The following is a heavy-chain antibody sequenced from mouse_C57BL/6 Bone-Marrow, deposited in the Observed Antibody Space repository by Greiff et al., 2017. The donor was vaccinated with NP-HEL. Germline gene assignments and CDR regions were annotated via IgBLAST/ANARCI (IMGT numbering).Heavy chain of an antibody. CDR3: TRYYGSSPDY. CDR2: IDPENGDT. CDR1: GFNIKDDY. D-gene: IGHD1-1*01. V-gene: IGHV14-4*01. Sequence: VQLQQSGAELVRPGASVKLSCTASGFNIKDDYMHWVKQRPEQGLEWIGWIDPENGDTEYASKFQGKATITADTSSNTAYLQLSSLTSEDTAVYYCTRYYGSSPDYWGQGTTLTVSS. J-gene: IGHJ2*01.